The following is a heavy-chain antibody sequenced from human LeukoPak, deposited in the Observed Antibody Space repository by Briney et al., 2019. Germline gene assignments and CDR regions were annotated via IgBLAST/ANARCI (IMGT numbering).Heavy chain of an antibody. D-gene: IGHD2-2*02. CDR3: ARGGGYCSSTSCYTGLIRGWFDP. CDR1: GYTFTSYG. Sequence: ASVKVSCKASGYTFTSYGISWVRQAPGQGLEWMGWISAYNGNTNYAQKLQGRVTMTTDTSTSTAYMEMRSLRSDNTAVYYCARGGGYCSSTSCYTGLIRGWFDPWGQGTLVTVSS. CDR2: ISAYNGNT. V-gene: IGHV1-18*01. J-gene: IGHJ5*02.